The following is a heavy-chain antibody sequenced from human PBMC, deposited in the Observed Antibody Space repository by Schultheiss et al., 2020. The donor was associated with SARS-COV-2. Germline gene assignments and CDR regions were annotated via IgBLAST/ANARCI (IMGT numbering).Heavy chain of an antibody. D-gene: IGHD2-21*02. CDR3: ASARGLGGYCGGDCYIMKGGYYYYYGMDV. Sequence: SVKVSCKASGGTFSSYAISWVRQAPGQGLEWMGGIIPIFGTANYAQKFQGRVTITADESTSTAYMELSSLRSEDTAVYYCASARGLGGYCGGDCYIMKGGYYYYYGMDVWGQGTTVTVSS. CDR2: IIPIFGTA. V-gene: IGHV1-69*13. CDR1: GGTFSSYA. J-gene: IGHJ6*02.